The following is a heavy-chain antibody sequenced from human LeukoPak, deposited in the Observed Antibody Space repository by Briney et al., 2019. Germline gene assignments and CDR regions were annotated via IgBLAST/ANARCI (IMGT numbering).Heavy chain of an antibody. CDR2: TYYRSKWYN. V-gene: IGHV6-1*01. J-gene: IGHJ6*03. CDR1: GDSVSSSSAA. D-gene: IGHD2-2*01. Sequence: SQTLSLTCVISGDSVSSSSAAWSWVRQSPSRGLEWLGRTYYRSKWYNDYAVSVKSRIIINPDTSKNQFSLQLNSMTPEDTAVYYCARDPRPVVPAAIYYYMDVWGKGTTVTVSS. CDR3: ARDPRPVVPAAIYYYMDV.